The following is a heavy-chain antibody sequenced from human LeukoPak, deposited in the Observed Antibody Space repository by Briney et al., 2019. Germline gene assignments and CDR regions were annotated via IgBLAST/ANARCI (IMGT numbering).Heavy chain of an antibody. CDR1: GGSISSYY. V-gene: IGHV4-4*07. Sequence: PSETLSLTCTVSGGSISSYYWSWIRQPAGKGLEWIGRIYTSGSTNYNPSLKSRVTMSVDTSKNQFSLRLSSVTAADTAVYYCARDNPVLRYAAFDYWGQGTLVTVSS. CDR3: ARDNPVLRYAAFDY. J-gene: IGHJ4*02. CDR2: IYTSGST. D-gene: IGHD3-9*01.